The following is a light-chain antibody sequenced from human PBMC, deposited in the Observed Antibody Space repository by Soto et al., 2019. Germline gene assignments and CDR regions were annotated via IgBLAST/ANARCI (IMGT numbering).Light chain of an antibody. J-gene: IGKJ5*01. CDR2: AAS. V-gene: IGKV1-39*01. CDR3: QQSYSTPIT. CDR1: QSLRSY. Sequence: DIQVTQSPSSLSASVGDRVTITCRASQSLRSYLNWYQQKPGKAPKLLIYAASSLQSGVPSRFSGSGSGTEFTLTIGSLQPEDFATYYCQQSYSTPITFGQGTRLEIK.